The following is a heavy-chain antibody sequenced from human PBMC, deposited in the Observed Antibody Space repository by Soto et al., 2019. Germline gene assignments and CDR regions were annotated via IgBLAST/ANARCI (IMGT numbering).Heavy chain of an antibody. D-gene: IGHD2-2*01. CDR3: ARGSCYCISTSCYAVDY. Sequence: SETLSLTCTVSGGSISSGGYYWSWIRQHPGKGLEWIGYIYYSGSTYYNPSLKSRVTISVDTSKNQFSLKLSSVTAADTAVYYCARGSCYCISTSCYAVDYWGQGSLVPVSS. J-gene: IGHJ4*02. V-gene: IGHV4-31*03. CDR1: GGSISSGGYY. CDR2: IYYSGST.